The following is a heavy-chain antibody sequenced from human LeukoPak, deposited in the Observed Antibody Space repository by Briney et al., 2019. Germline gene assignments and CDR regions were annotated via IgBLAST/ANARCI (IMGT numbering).Heavy chain of an antibody. D-gene: IGHD1-26*01. Sequence: GGALRLSCVDSGFIVSRYYMSWVRQAPGTALEWISVIYTGADTYYADSVRGRFTISRDDSKNTVYLQMNTLGADDTAVYYCTKGSHEASAGFHWGQGTLVTVSS. J-gene: IGHJ4*02. CDR3: TKGSHEASAGFH. CDR1: GFIVSRYY. V-gene: IGHV3-53*01. CDR2: IYTGADT.